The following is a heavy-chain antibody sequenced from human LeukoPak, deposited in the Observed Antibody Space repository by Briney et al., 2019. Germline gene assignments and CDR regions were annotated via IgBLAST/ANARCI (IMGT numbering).Heavy chain of an antibody. J-gene: IGHJ3*02. CDR3: AREGYSSSWSQDAFDI. Sequence: SETLSLTCIVSGGSISSYYWSWIRQPPGKGLEWIGYIYYSGSTNYNPSLKSRVTISVDTSKNQFSLKLSSVTAADTAVYYCAREGYSSSWSQDAFDIWGQGTMVTVSS. CDR1: GGSISSYY. D-gene: IGHD6-13*01. CDR2: IYYSGST. V-gene: IGHV4-59*01.